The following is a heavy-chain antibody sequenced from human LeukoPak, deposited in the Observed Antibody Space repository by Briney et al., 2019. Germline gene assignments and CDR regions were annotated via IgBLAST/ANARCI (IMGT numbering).Heavy chain of an antibody. CDR3: ARVWTYCYETTGYYGVPGWYFDL. J-gene: IGHJ2*01. Sequence: SETLSLTRTVSGGSISTDNYCWSSIRQPAGAGLEWVGRIYRSGGPSSNPSLNRQVTISVDTSKSLFSLNRSSVTDADTAVYDCARVWTYCYETTGYYGVPGWYFDLWGRGTLVTVS. V-gene: IGHV4-61*02. CDR2: IYRSGGP. D-gene: IGHD3-22*01. CDR1: GGSISTDNYC.